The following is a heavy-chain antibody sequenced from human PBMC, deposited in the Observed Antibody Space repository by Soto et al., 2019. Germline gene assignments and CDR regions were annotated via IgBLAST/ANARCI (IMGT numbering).Heavy chain of an antibody. CDR3: AKVVLGLASIAAPRFFDY. Sequence: GGSLRLSCAASGFTFSSYAMSWVRQAPGKGLEWVSAISGSGGSTYYADSVKGRFTISRDNSKNTLYLQMNSLRAEDTAVYYCAKVVLGLASIAAPRFFDYWGQGTLVTVSS. V-gene: IGHV3-23*01. J-gene: IGHJ4*02. D-gene: IGHD6-6*01. CDR1: GFTFSSYA. CDR2: ISGSGGST.